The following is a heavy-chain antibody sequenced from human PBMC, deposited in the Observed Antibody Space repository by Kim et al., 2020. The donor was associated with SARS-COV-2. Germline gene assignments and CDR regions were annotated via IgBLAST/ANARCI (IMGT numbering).Heavy chain of an antibody. J-gene: IGHJ5*02. CDR3: ARDRSSGWYGVDWFDP. V-gene: IGHV4-31*03. CDR2: IYYSGST. Sequence: SETLSLTCTVSGGSISSGGYYWSWIRQHPGKGLEWIGYIYYSGSTYYNPSLKSRVTISVDTSKNQFSLKLSSVTAADTAVYYCARDRSSGWYGVDWFDPWGQGTLVTVSS. CDR1: GGSISSGGYY. D-gene: IGHD6-19*01.